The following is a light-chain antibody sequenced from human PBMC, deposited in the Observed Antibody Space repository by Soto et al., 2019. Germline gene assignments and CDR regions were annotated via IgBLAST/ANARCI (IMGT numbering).Light chain of an antibody. J-gene: IGKJ5*01. V-gene: IGKV3-15*01. CDR3: QQYKNWPPIT. CDR1: QSVTSS. Sequence: IVMTQSPATLSVSPGERATLSCRASQSVTSSLAWYQQKPGQAPRLLIYDASTRATGIAARFSGGGSGTEFTLTISSLQSEDFAVYYCQQYKNWPPITFGQGTRLEIK. CDR2: DAS.